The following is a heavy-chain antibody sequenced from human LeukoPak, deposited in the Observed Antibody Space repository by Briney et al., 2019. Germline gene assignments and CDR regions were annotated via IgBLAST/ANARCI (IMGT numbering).Heavy chain of an antibody. CDR1: GFTFSTYA. CDR3: AKVLPGLVAGTTLSSYYGMDV. V-gene: IGHV3-23*01. Sequence: PGGSLRLSCAASGFTFSTYAMSWVRQAPGKGLECVSALSGNGNTIYYADSVKGRFTISRDNSKNTLSLQMNSLRAEDTAVYYCAKVLPGLVAGTTLSSYYGMDVWGQGTTVTVSS. J-gene: IGHJ6*02. CDR2: LSGNGNTI. D-gene: IGHD6-13*01.